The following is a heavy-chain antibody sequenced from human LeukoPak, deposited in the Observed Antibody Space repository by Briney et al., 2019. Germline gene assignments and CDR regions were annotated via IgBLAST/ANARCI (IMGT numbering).Heavy chain of an antibody. Sequence: GGSLRLSCAASGVTFSSYSMNWVRQAPGKGLEWVSSISSSSSYIYYADSVKGRFTISRDNAKNSLYLQMNSLRAEDTAVYYCARERSAMVTGFDYWGQGTLVTVSS. CDR2: ISSSSSYI. J-gene: IGHJ4*02. CDR3: ARERSAMVTGFDY. V-gene: IGHV3-21*01. D-gene: IGHD5-18*01. CDR1: GVTFSSYS.